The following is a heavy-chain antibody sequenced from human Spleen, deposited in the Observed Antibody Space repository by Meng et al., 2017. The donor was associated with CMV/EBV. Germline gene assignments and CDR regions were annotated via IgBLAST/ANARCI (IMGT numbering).Heavy chain of an antibody. J-gene: IGHJ4*02. CDR2: IYHSGST. CDR3: ARGDGRSFDY. V-gene: IGHV4-38-2*02. Sequence: SETLSLTCTVSGYSISSGYYWGWIRQPPGKGLEWIGSIYHSGSTYYNPSLKSRVTISVDTSQNQFSLKLSSVTAADTAVHYCARGDGRSFDYWGQGILVTVSS. CDR1: GYSISSGYY. D-gene: IGHD5-24*01.